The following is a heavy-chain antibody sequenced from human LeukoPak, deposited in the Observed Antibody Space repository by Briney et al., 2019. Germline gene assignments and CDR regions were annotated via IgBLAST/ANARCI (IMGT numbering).Heavy chain of an antibody. CDR2: ISAYNGNT. Sequence: ASVKVSCKASGYTFTSYGISWVRQAPGQGLEWMGWISAYNGNTNYAQKLQGRGTMTTDTSTSTAYMELRSLRSDDTAVYYCARDGDIVVVPAAIWWFDPWGQGTLVTVSS. J-gene: IGHJ5*02. D-gene: IGHD2-2*01. CDR3: ARDGDIVVVPAAIWWFDP. V-gene: IGHV1-18*01. CDR1: GYTFTSYG.